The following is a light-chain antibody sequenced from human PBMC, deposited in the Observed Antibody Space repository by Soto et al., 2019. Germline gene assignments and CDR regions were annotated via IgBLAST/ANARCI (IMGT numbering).Light chain of an antibody. Sequence: DIQRTQSPSTLSASVGDRVTITCRASQSISSWLAWYQKKPGKAPKLLIYDASSLESGVPSRFSGSGSGTEFTLTISSLQPDDFATYYCQQGETFGQGTKVEIK. J-gene: IGKJ1*01. CDR2: DAS. V-gene: IGKV1-5*01. CDR3: QQGET. CDR1: QSISSW.